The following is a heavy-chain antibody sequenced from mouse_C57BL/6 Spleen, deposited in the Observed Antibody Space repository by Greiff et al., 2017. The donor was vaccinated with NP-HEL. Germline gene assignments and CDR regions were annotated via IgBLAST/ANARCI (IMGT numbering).Heavy chain of an antibody. CDR2: IYPGSGNT. Sequence: VQLQQSGAELVRPGASVKLSCKASGYTFTDYYINWVKQRPGQGLEWIARIYPGSGNTYYNEKFKGKATLTAEKSSSTAYMQLSSLTSEDSAVYFCARSGGYDALYYAMDYWGQGTSVTVSS. J-gene: IGHJ4*01. V-gene: IGHV1-76*01. CDR3: ARSGGYDALYYAMDY. CDR1: GYTFTDYY. D-gene: IGHD2-2*01.